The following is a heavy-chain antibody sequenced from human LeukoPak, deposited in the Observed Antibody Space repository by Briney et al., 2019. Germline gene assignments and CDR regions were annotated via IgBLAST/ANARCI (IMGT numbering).Heavy chain of an antibody. V-gene: IGHV3-21*01. Sequence: GGSLRLSCAASGFTFSSYSMNWVRQAPGKGLEWVSSISSSSYIYYADSVKGRFTISRDNAKNSLYLQMNSLRAEDTAVYYCARDSCSSTSCYYYWGQGTLVTVSS. CDR1: GFTFSSYS. CDR3: ARDSCSSTSCYYY. CDR2: ISSSSYI. J-gene: IGHJ4*02. D-gene: IGHD2-2*01.